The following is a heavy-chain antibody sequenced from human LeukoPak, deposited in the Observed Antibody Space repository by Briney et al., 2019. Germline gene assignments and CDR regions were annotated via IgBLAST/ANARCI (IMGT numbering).Heavy chain of an antibody. D-gene: IGHD1-26*01. V-gene: IGHV1-2*02. CDR2: INPNSGGT. J-gene: IGHJ5*02. CDR1: GYTFTGYY. CDR3: ARGRESGSYSSSDP. Sequence: ASVKVSCKASGYTFTGYYMHWVRQAPGQGLEWMGWINPNSGGTNYAQKFQGRVTMTRNTSISTAYMELSSLRSEDTAVYYCARGRESGSYSSSDPWGQGTLVTVSS.